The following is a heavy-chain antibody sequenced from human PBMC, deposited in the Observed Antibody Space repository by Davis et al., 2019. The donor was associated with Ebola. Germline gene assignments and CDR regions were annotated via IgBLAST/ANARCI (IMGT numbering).Heavy chain of an antibody. CDR3: ARGRAGATGWFDP. D-gene: IGHD1-26*01. J-gene: IGHJ5*02. Sequence: ASVTVSCEASGYTFTSYDINWVRQATGQGLEWMGWMNPNSGNTGYAQKFQGRVTITRNTSISTAYMELSSLRSEDTAVYYCARGRAGATGWFDPWGQGTLVTVSS. CDR1: GYTFTSYD. V-gene: IGHV1-8*03. CDR2: MNPNSGNT.